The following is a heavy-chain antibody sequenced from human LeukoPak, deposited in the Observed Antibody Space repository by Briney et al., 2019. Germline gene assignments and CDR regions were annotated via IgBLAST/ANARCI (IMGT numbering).Heavy chain of an antibody. CDR1: GYTFTSYD. J-gene: IGHJ4*02. V-gene: IGHV1-8*01. D-gene: IGHD6-6*01. CDR3: ARGDQHVEYSSSPFDY. Sequence: ASVKVSCKASGYTFTSYDINWVRQATGQGLEWMGWMNPNSGNTGYAQKFQGRVTVTRNTSISTAYMELSSLRSEDTAVYYCARGDQHVEYSSSPFDYWGQGTLVTVSS. CDR2: MNPNSGNT.